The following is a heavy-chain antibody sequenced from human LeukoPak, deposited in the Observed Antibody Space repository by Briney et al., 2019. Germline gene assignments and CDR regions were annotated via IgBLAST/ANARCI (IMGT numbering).Heavy chain of an antibody. J-gene: IGHJ4*02. CDR1: GFTFSSYW. CDR2: IKQDGSEK. V-gene: IGHV3-7*01. D-gene: IGHD3-3*01. Sequence: GGSLRLSCAASGFTFSSYWMSWVRQAPGKGLEWVANIKQDGSEKYYVDSVKGRFTISRDNAKNSLYLQMNSLRAEDTAVYYCAREVYDFWSGLDYWGQGTLVTVSS. CDR3: AREVYDFWSGLDY.